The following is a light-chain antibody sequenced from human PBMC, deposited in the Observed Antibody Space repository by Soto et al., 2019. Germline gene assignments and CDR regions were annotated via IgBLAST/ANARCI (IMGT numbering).Light chain of an antibody. V-gene: IGLV2-23*01. CDR2: EGS. CDR3: CSYAGSSTLGNVV. Sequence: QSALTQPASVSGSPGQSITISCTGTSSDVGSYNLVSWYQQHPGKAPKLMIYEGSKRHSGVSNRFSGSKSGNTASLTISGLQAEDEADYYCCSYAGSSTLGNVVFGGGTKLTVL. J-gene: IGLJ2*01. CDR1: SSDVGSYNL.